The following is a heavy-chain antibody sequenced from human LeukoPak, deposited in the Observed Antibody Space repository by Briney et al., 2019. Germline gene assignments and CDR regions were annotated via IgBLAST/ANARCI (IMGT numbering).Heavy chain of an antibody. V-gene: IGHV3-21*01. Sequence: GGSLRLSCAASGFTFSSYSMNWVRQAPGKGLEWVSSISSSSSYIYYADSVKGRFTISRDNAKNPLYLQMNSLRAEDTAVYYCARVGLYYYDSSGYYNYFDYWGQGTLVTVSS. D-gene: IGHD3-22*01. CDR3: ARVGLYYYDSSGYYNYFDY. J-gene: IGHJ4*02. CDR2: ISSSSSYI. CDR1: GFTFSSYS.